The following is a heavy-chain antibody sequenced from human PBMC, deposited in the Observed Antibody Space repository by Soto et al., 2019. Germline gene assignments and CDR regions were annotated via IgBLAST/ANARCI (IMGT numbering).Heavy chain of an antibody. J-gene: IGHJ4*02. Sequence: AASVKVSCKASGGTFSSYAISCVRQAPGQGLEWMGGIIPIFGTANYAQKFQGRVTITADESTSTAYMELSSVRSEDMAVYFCARDSYDIVTGQKRYFDFWGQGTVVTVSS. CDR1: GGTFSSYA. CDR3: ARDSYDIVTGQKRYFDF. CDR2: IIPIFGTA. V-gene: IGHV1-69*13. D-gene: IGHD3-9*01.